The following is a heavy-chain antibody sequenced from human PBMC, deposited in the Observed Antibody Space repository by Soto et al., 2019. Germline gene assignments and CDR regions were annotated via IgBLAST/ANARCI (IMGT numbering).Heavy chain of an antibody. D-gene: IGHD2-2*01. CDR1: GFTFSSYS. CDR2: ISSSSSHI. V-gene: IGHV3-21*01. CDR3: ATRYCTSTNCYSFDY. Sequence: EVHRVESGGGLVKPGGSLRLSCAASGFTFSSYSMNWVRQAPGKGLEWVSSISSSSSHIFYADSVKGRLTISRDNANNSLYLQMNSLRVEDTAVYYCATRYCTSTNCYSFDYWGQGILVTVSS. J-gene: IGHJ4*02.